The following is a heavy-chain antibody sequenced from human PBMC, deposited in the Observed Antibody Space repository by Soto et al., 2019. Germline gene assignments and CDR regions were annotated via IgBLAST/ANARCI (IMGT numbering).Heavy chain of an antibody. CDR2: ILYDGGNK. D-gene: IGHD2-8*01. CDR1: GFTFSNYA. V-gene: IGHV3-30*18. Sequence: GGSLRLSCAASGFTFSNYAMHWVRQAPGKGLEWVAVILYDGGNKYYGDSVKGRFTISRDNSKNTLYLQMNSLRTEDTAVYYCAKGGVSVYHFDYWGQGTLVTVSS. CDR3: AKGGVSVYHFDY. J-gene: IGHJ4*02.